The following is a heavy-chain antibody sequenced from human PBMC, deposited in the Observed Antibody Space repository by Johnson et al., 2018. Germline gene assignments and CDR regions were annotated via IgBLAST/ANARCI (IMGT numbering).Heavy chain of an antibody. CDR3: AKDYYDSSGSQPFDT. Sequence: QDELVQSGGGVVQPGRSLGLSCAASGFNFRAYGMNWVRQAPGKGLQWVALISYDESETFYSDSVKGRFTVSRDNSKDTLYLQMNSLIVEDTAVYYCAKDYYDSSGSQPFDTWGQGTMVTVSS. J-gene: IGHJ3*02. V-gene: IGHV3-30*18. CDR1: GFNFRAYG. CDR2: ISYDESET. D-gene: IGHD3-22*01.